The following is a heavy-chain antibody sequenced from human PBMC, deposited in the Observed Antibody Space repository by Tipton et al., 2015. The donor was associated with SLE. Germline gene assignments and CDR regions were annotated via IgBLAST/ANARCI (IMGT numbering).Heavy chain of an antibody. J-gene: IGHJ4*02. CDR3: ARDKGDYGSEWGYFDY. V-gene: IGHV1-18*01. Sequence: QLVQSGAEVKKPGASVKVSCKASGYTFTSYGISWARQAPGQGLEWMGWISAYNGNTNYAQKFQGRVTITADKSTSTAYMELSSLRSEDTAVYYCARDKGDYGSEWGYFDYWGQGTLVTVSS. D-gene: IGHD3-10*01. CDR2: ISAYNGNT. CDR1: GYTFTSYG.